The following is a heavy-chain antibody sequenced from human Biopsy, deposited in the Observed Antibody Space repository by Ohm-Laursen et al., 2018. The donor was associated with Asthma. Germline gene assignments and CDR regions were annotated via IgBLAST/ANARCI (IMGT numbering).Heavy chain of an antibody. CDR2: ISYDGNHK. Sequence: SLRLSCAATGFMFRSFGMHWVRQTPGKGLEWVAVISYDGNHKFYEDSVRGRFTISRDNSKNTLYLQMNSLRTEDTAVYYCAKRRGYSGHDNDYWGQGTLVIVSS. CDR3: AKRRGYSGHDNDY. D-gene: IGHD5-12*01. V-gene: IGHV3-30*18. CDR1: GFMFRSFG. J-gene: IGHJ4*02.